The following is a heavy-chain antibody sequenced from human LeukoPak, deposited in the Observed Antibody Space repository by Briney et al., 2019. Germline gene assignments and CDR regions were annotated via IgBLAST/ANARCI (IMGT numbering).Heavy chain of an antibody. CDR2: ISSSSSYI. J-gene: IGHJ6*03. V-gene: IGHV3-21*01. CDR1: GFTFSSYS. CDR3: TSTRITIFGVVPYYMDV. Sequence: GGSLRLSCAASGFTFSSYSMNWVRQAPGKGLEWVSSISSSSSYIYYADSVKGRFTISRDNAKNSLYLQMNSLRAEDTAVYYCTSTRITIFGVVPYYMDVWGKGTTVTVSS. D-gene: IGHD3-3*01.